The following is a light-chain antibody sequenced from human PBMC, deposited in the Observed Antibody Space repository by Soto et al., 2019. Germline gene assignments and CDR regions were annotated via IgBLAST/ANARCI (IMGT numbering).Light chain of an antibody. CDR3: QQYNSYSRLT. V-gene: IGKV1-5*03. CDR2: KAS. J-gene: IGKJ4*01. CDR1: QSISSW. Sequence: DIQMTQSPSTLSASVGDRVTITCRASQSISSWLAWYQQKPGKAPKLLIYKASSLESGVPSRFSGSGSGTEFTLTISSLQPADFATYYCQQYNSYSRLTFGGGTKVEIK.